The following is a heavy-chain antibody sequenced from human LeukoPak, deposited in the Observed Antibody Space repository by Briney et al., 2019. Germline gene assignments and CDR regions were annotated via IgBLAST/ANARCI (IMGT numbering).Heavy chain of an antibody. D-gene: IGHD3-22*01. J-gene: IGHJ4*02. Sequence: PGGSLRLSCAASGFTFSSFPMSWVRQAPGKGLEWVSGIGGSGLSTYYADSVKGRFTISRDNAKNSLYLQMNSLRAEDTAVYYCARDDGDSSGYYYVGYWGQGTLVTVSS. CDR1: GFTFSSFP. CDR3: ARDDGDSSGYYYVGY. V-gene: IGHV3-23*01. CDR2: IGGSGLST.